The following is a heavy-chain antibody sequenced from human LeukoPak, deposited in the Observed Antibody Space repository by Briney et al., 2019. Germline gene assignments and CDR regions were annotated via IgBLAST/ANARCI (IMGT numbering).Heavy chain of an antibody. V-gene: IGHV1-58*02. CDR1: GFTFTSSA. Sequence: GASVKVSCKASGFTFTSSAMQWVRQARGQRLEWIGWIVVGSGNTNYAQKFQERVTITRDMSTSTAYMELSSLRSEDTAVYYCARSGGPTFYYYMDVWGKGTTVTVSS. D-gene: IGHD2/OR15-2a*01. CDR2: IVVGSGNT. CDR3: ARSGGPTFYYYMDV. J-gene: IGHJ6*03.